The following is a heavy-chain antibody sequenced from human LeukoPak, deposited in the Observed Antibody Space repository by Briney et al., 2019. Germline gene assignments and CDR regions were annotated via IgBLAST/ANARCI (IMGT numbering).Heavy chain of an antibody. CDR3: AKDLRDNSGWYGPNWFDP. Sequence: PGGSLRLSCAASGFTFSSYAMSWVRQAPGKGLEWVSAISGSGGSTYYADSVKGRFTISRDNSKNTLYLQMNSLRAEDTAVYYCAKDLRDNSGWYGPNWFDPWGQGTLVTVSS. CDR1: GFTFSSYA. J-gene: IGHJ5*02. CDR2: ISGSGGST. V-gene: IGHV3-23*01. D-gene: IGHD6-19*01.